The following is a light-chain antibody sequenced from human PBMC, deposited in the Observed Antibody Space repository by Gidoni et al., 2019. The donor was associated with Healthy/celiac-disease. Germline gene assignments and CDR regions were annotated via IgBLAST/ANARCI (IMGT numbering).Light chain of an antibody. CDR2: EVS. J-gene: IGLJ1*01. V-gene: IGLV2-14*01. CDR3: SSFTSSTTLV. Sequence: QSALTQPASVSGSPGQSITTSCTGTSSDVGGYNYVSWYQQHPGKAPKVMIYEVSNRPSGISNRFSGSKSGNTASLTISGLQAEDEADYYCSSFTSSTTLVFGTGTKVTVL. CDR1: SSDVGGYNY.